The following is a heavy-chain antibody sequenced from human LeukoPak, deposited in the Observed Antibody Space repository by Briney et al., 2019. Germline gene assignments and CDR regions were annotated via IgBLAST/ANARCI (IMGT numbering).Heavy chain of an antibody. Sequence: GGSLRLSCAASGFTCSSCSMNWVRQAPGKGLEWVSSISSSSCYIYYADVVKGRFTICRDNAKNSLYLQMNSLRAEDTAVYYCARDLSSYYYDSSGYNRYYFDYWGQGTLVTVSS. J-gene: IGHJ4*02. CDR1: GFTCSSCS. D-gene: IGHD3-22*01. V-gene: IGHV3-21*01. CDR2: ISSSSCYI. CDR3: ARDLSSYYYDSSGYNRYYFDY.